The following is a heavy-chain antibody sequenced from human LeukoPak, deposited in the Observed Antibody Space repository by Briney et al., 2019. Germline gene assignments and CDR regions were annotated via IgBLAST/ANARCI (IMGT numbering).Heavy chain of an antibody. J-gene: IGHJ4*02. Sequence: GGSLRLSCAASGFTFSSYAMSWVRQAPGKGLEWVSAISNTGGSTYYADSVKGRFTISRDNSKNTLYLQMNSLRAEDTAVYYCAKTGLVIGGATTLDYWGQGTLVTVSS. CDR3: AKTGLVIGGATTLDY. CDR1: GFTFSSYA. CDR2: ISNTGGST. V-gene: IGHV3-23*01. D-gene: IGHD1-26*01.